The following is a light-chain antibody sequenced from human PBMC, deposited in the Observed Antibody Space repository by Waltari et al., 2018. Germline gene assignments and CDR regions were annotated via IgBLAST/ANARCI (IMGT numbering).Light chain of an antibody. CDR1: QSVGSN. J-gene: IGKJ1*01. CDR2: PAS. V-gene: IGKV3-15*01. Sequence: EILMTQSPATLSVSPGERATVTCRASQSVGSNLAWYQHKPGQSPRLLIYPASTTAAGIPARFRGSGSGTEFTLTISSLQSEDFAIYYCQQYINWPGTFGQGTRVEIK. CDR3: QQYINWPGT.